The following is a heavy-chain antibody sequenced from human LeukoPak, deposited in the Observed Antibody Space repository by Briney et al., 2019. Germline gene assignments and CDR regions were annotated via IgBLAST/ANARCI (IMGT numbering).Heavy chain of an antibody. D-gene: IGHD6-19*01. V-gene: IGHV4-34*01. CDR2: INHSGST. Sequence: SETLSLTCAVYGGSFSGYYWSWVRQPPGKGLEWIGEINHSGSTNYNPSLKSRVTISVDTSKNQFSLKLSSVTAADTAVYYCARAGVAVAGTALAWYYRPYFDYWGQGTLVTVSS. CDR3: ARAGVAVAGTALAWYYRPYFDY. J-gene: IGHJ4*02. CDR1: GGSFSGYY.